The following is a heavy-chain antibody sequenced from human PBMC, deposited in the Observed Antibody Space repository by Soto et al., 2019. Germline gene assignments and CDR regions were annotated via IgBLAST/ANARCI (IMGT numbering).Heavy chain of an antibody. J-gene: IGHJ4*02. CDR2: IYYSGST. CDR3: AMTQYYDFWSGYRLDYYFDY. Sequence: ASGTLSLTCTVSGGSLRSYYWSWIPQPPGKGLEWIGYIYYSGSTNYNPSLKSRVTISVDTSKNQFSLKLSSVTAADTAVYYCAMTQYYDFWSGYRLDYYFDYWGQGTLVTVSS. CDR1: GGSLRSYY. V-gene: IGHV4-59*08. D-gene: IGHD3-3*01.